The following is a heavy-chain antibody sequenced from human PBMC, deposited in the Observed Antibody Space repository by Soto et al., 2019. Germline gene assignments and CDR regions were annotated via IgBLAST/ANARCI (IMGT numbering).Heavy chain of an antibody. Sequence: GGSLRLSCAASGFTFSNYAMTWVRQAPGKGLEWVSAVSGTGGNTYYADSVKGRFTISRDNSKNTLFVQMNSLRADDTAVYYCARVNIDYPNFDYWGQGTLVTVSS. V-gene: IGHV3-23*01. J-gene: IGHJ4*02. CDR1: GFTFSNYA. D-gene: IGHD4-17*01. CDR3: ARVNIDYPNFDY. CDR2: VSGTGGNT.